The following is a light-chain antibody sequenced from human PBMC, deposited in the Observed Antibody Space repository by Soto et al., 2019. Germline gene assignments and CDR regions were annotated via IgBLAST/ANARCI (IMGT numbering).Light chain of an antibody. CDR1: SGRIASNY. CDR2: EDN. J-gene: IGLJ2*01. Sequence: NFMLTQPHSVSESPGKTVIISCTRSSGRIASNYVQRYQQRPGSAPTTVIYEDNLRPSGVPDRFSGSIDSSSNSASLTISGLKTEDEADYYCQSYDSSNPVVFGGGTKLTVL. CDR3: QSYDSSNPVV. V-gene: IGLV6-57*04.